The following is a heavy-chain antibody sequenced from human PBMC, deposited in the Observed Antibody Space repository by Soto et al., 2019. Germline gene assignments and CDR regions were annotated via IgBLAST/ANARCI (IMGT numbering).Heavy chain of an antibody. CDR2: IYTSGNG. CDR1: GGSIISSNW. J-gene: IGHJ3*02. V-gene: IGHV4-4*02. CDR3: ARLRATPNDAFDI. Sequence: QVQLQESGPGLVKSSGTLSLTCAVSGGSIISSNWWSWVRSPPGRGLGWIAEIYTSGNGNYNPPLRSRLTISVDKSKNEFSLNLSSVTAADTAVYYCARLRATPNDAFDIWGQGTMVTVSS.